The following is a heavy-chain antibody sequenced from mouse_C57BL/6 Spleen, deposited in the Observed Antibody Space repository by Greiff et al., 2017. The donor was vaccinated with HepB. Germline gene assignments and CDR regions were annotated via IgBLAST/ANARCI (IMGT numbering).Heavy chain of an antibody. Sequence: VQLQQSDAELVKPGASVKISCKVSGYTFTDHTIHWMKQRPEQGLEWIGYIYPRDGSTKYNEKFKGKATLTGDKSSSTAYMQLNSLTSEDSAVYFCARWHIGWLLLDYFDDWGQGTTLTVSS. CDR3: ARWHIGWLLLDYFDD. V-gene: IGHV1-78*01. D-gene: IGHD2-3*01. CDR1: GYTFTDHT. CDR2: IYPRDGST. J-gene: IGHJ2*01.